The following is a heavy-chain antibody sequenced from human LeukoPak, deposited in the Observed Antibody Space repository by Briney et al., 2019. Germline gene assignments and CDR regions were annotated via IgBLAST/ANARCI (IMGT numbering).Heavy chain of an antibody. CDR1: GGSISSYY. V-gene: IGHV4-59*01. J-gene: IGHJ4*02. Sequence: PSETLSLTCTVSGGSISSYYWSWLRQPPGKGLEWIGYIYYSGSTNYNPSLRSRDSISVDTSKNQFSLKLSSVTAADTAVYYCARGSRFNWNYMGYWGQGTLVTVSS. CDR3: ARGSRFNWNYMGY. D-gene: IGHD1-20*01. CDR2: IYYSGST.